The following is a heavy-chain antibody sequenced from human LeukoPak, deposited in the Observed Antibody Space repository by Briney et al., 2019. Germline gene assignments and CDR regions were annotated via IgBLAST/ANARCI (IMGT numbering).Heavy chain of an antibody. D-gene: IGHD5-18*01. V-gene: IGHV4-39*01. Sequence: SETLSLTCTVSSGSISSANYYWGWLRQPPGKGLEWIGIMYYSGSSSYNSSLKSRVTISVDTSKNQFSLRLSSVTAADTAVYYCGRHRGRTAMVFDYWYFDLWGRDTLVTVSS. CDR2: MYYSGSS. J-gene: IGHJ2*01. CDR1: SGSISSANYY. CDR3: GRHRGRTAMVFDYWYFDL.